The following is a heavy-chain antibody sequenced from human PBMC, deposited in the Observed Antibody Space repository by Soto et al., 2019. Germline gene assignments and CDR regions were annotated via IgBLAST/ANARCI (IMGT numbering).Heavy chain of an antibody. CDR2: IIPIFGST. D-gene: IGHD3-10*01. Sequence: QAQLVQSRAEVRKHGSSVKVSCEASGCTFSSYSINWVRQAPGQGLERMGGIIPIFGSTNYAQKFKGRGTITADEPTSTVSRELTSMTPDDTALYVRATRTLPGRDNFSFDHWGQGTLLTVS. CDR1: GCTFSSYS. CDR3: ATRTLPGRDNFSFDH. V-gene: IGHV1-69*01. J-gene: IGHJ4*02.